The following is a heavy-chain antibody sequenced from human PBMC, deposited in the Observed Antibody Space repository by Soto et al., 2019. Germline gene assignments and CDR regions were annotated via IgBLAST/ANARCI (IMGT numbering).Heavy chain of an antibody. CDR1: GFRFDDAH. V-gene: IGHV3-7*03. J-gene: IGHJ4*02. D-gene: IGHD5-12*01. CDR2: INYDASEK. CDR3: AWGKGWLRFTSPSH. Sequence: EVQLVESGGGLVQPGGSLRLSCATSGFRFDDAHMTWVRLAPGEGLEWVANINYDASEKEYVDSVKGRFTISRDNTERSVFLQMNSLRAEDTAVYHCAWGKGWLRFTSPSHWGQGTLVTVSS.